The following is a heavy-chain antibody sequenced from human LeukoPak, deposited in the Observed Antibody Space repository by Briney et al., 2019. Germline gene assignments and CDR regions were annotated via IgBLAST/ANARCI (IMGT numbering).Heavy chain of an antibody. Sequence: ASVKVSCKVSGYTLTELSMHWVRQAPGKGLEWMGGFDPEDGETIYAQKFQGRVTMTEDTSTDTAYMELSSLRSEDTAVYYCASVVVVVPAAIYDAFDIWGQGTMVTVSS. CDR3: ASVVVVVPAAIYDAFDI. D-gene: IGHD2-2*02. CDR1: GYTLTELS. CDR2: FDPEDGET. V-gene: IGHV1-24*01. J-gene: IGHJ3*02.